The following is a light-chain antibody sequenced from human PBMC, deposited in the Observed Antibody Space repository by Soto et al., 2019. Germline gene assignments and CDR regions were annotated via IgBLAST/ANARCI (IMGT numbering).Light chain of an antibody. V-gene: IGKV1-5*03. CDR2: KAS. CDR1: QSISNW. CDR3: QQDNSFPLT. Sequence: DIPMTQSPSTLSASVGDRVTITCRASQSISNWLAWYQQKPGKAPKLLIYKASTLESGVPSRFSGSGSGTEFTLTISSLQPDDFATYYCQQDNSFPLTFGGGTKVEIK. J-gene: IGKJ4*01.